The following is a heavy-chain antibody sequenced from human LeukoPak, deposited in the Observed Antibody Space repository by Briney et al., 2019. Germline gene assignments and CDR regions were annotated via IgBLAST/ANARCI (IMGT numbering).Heavy chain of an antibody. Sequence: GASVKVSCKASGYTFNTYGITWVRQAPGQGLEWMGWISADNGNTNYAQKLQGRVTMTTDTSTSTAYMELRSLRSDDTAVYYCARVNMCTSCYGRGYYYYYMDVWGKGTTVTISS. CDR3: ARVNMCTSCYGRGYYYYYMDV. D-gene: IGHD2-2*01. J-gene: IGHJ6*03. CDR1: GYTFNTYG. CDR2: ISADNGNT. V-gene: IGHV1-18*04.